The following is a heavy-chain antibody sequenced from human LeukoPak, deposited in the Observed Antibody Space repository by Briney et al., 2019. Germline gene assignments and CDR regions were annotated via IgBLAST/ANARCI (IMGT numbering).Heavy chain of an antibody. CDR2: VDYSGNI. CDR3: ARDWWGGDRQPYGMDV. V-gene: IGHV4-59*01. CDR1: GGSISTYY. J-gene: IGHJ6*02. Sequence: SETLSLTCTVSGGSISTYYWSWIRQPPGRGLEWVGNVDYSGNIKYNPSLESRVTISVDTSKNRVFLKLTSVTAADTAVYYCARDWWGGDRQPYGMDVWGQGTTVTVS. D-gene: IGHD4-17*01.